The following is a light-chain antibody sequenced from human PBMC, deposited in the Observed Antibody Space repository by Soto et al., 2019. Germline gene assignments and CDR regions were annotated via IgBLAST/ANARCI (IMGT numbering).Light chain of an antibody. CDR2: EVR. CDR3: SSYTSSSTYV. Sequence: QSVLTQPASVSGSPGQSITISCTGTSSDVGGYNYVSWYQQHPGKAPKLMIYEVRNRSSGVSNRFSGSKSGNTASLTISGLQAEDEADYYCSSYTSSSTYVFGTGTKVTAL. V-gene: IGLV2-14*01. J-gene: IGLJ1*01. CDR1: SSDVGGYNY.